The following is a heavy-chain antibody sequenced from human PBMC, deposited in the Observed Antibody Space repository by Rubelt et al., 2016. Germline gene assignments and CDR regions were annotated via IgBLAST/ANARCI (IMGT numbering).Heavy chain of an antibody. D-gene: IGHD3-10*01. CDR2: ISASNGNT. V-gene: IGHV1-18*01. CDR3: ARDPLPVRGVIMTPTH. CDR1: GYTFTSYG. Sequence: QVQLVQSGAEVKKPGASVKVSCKASGYTFTSYGISWVRQAPGQGLEWMGWISASNGNTNYAQNLQGRVPMTTDTSTGTAYMELMSLGSDGTAVYYCARDPLPVRGVIMTPTHWGQGTLVTVSS. J-gene: IGHJ4*02.